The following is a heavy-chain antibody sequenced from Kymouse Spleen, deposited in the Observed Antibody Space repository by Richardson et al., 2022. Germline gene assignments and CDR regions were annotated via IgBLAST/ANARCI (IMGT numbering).Heavy chain of an antibody. V-gene: IGHV3-15*01. CDR3: TTGWNYVANYYYGMDV. J-gene: IGHJ6*02. CDR2: IKSKTDGGTT. CDR1: GFTFSNAW. D-gene: IGHD1-7*01. Sequence: EVQLVESGGGLVKPGGSLRLSCAASGFTFSNAWMSWVRQAPGKGLEWVGRIKSKTDGGTTDYAAPVKGRFTISRDDSKNTLYLQMNSLKTEDTAVYYCTTGWNYVANYYYGMDVWGQGTTVTVSS.